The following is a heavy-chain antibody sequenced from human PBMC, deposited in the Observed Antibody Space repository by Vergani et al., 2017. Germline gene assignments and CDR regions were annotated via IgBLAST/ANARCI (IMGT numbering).Heavy chain of an antibody. Sequence: QVQLVESGGGVVQPGRSLRLSCAASGFTFSSYGMHWVRPAPGQGLAWVAVISYDGSNKYYADSVKGRFTISRDNSKNTLYLQMNSLRAEDTAVYYCAKDPSSPTVTSDYYYYYGMDVWGQGTTVTVSS. J-gene: IGHJ6*02. CDR2: ISYDGSNK. CDR3: AKDPSSPTVTSDYYYYYGMDV. V-gene: IGHV3-30*18. CDR1: GFTFSSYG. D-gene: IGHD4-11*01.